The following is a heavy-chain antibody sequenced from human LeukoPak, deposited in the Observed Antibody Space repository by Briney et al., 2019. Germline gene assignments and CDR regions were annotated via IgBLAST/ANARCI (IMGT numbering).Heavy chain of an antibody. CDR3: ARYSSSDSLDY. D-gene: IGHD6-6*01. Sequence: PSETLSLTCTVSGGSISSYYWSWIRQLPGKGLEWIGYIYYSGSTNYNPSLKSRVTISVDTSKNQFSLKLSSVTAADTAVYYCARYSSSDSLDYWGQGTLVTVSS. CDR2: IYYSGST. J-gene: IGHJ4*02. V-gene: IGHV4-59*01. CDR1: GGSISSYY.